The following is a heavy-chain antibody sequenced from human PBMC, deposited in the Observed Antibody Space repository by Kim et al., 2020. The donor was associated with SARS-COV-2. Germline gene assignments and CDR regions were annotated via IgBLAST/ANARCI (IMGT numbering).Heavy chain of an antibody. D-gene: IGHD6-13*01. V-gene: IGHV4-31*02. Sequence: NPSLKSRVTISVDTSKNQYSLKLSSVTAADTAVYYCARARRYSSSWYLDYWGQGTLVTVSS. CDR3: ARARRYSSSWYLDY. J-gene: IGHJ4*02.